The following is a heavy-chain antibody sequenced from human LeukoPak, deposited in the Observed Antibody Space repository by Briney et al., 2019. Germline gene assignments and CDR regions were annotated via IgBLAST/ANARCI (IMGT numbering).Heavy chain of an antibody. Sequence: GGSLRLSCAASGFTFSSYAMHWVRQAPGKGLEWVAVISYDGSNKYYADSVKGRFTISRDNSKNTLYLQINSLRAEDTAVYYCARGMDSSWYRPPYNWSDPWGQGTLVTVSS. D-gene: IGHD6-13*01. CDR1: GFTFSSYA. CDR2: ISYDGSNK. V-gene: IGHV3-30*04. CDR3: ARGMDSSWYRPPYNWSDP. J-gene: IGHJ5*01.